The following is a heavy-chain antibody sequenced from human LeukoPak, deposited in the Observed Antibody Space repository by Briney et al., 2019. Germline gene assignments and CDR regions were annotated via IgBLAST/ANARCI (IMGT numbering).Heavy chain of an antibody. J-gene: IGHJ4*02. D-gene: IGHD3-9*01. CDR2: INSDGSST. CDR3: ARGRALYDILTLGY. V-gene: IGHV3-74*01. Sequence: GGSLRLSCAASGFTFSSYWMHWVRQAPGKGLVWVSRINSDGSSTSYADSVKGRFTISRDNAKSTLYLQMNSLRAEDTAVYYCARGRALYDILTLGYWGQGTLVTVSS. CDR1: GFTFSSYW.